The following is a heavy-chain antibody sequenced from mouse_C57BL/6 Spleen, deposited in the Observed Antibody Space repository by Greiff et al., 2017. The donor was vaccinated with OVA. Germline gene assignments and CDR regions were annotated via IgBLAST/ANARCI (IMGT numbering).Heavy chain of an antibody. CDR2: IDPEDGDT. CDR3: AMGYYHSDYVLDY. CDR1: GFNITDYY. J-gene: IGHJ2*01. Sequence: VQLQQSGAELVKPGASVKLSCTASGFNITDYYMHWVKQRTEQGLEWIGRIDPEDGDTKYAPKFQGKATLTADTSSNTAYLQLSSLTSEDTAVYYGAMGYYHSDYVLDYWGQGTTLTVSS. D-gene: IGHD2-13*01. V-gene: IGHV14-2*01.